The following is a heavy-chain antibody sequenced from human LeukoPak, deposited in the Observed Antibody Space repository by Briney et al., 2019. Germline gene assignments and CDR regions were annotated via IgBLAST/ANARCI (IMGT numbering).Heavy chain of an antibody. J-gene: IGHJ6*02. CDR1: GFTFSSYG. Sequence: GGSLRLSCAASGFTFSSYGMHWVRQAPGKGLEWVAVISYDGSNKYYADSVKGRFTISRDNSKNTLYLQTNSLRAEDTAVYYCAKDRDSYYYYGMDVWGQGTTVTVSS. V-gene: IGHV3-30*18. CDR2: ISYDGSNK. D-gene: IGHD3/OR15-3a*01. CDR3: AKDRDSYYYYGMDV.